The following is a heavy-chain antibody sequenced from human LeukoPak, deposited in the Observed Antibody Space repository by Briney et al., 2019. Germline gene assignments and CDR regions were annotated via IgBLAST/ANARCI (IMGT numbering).Heavy chain of an antibody. CDR2: IYYSGTT. D-gene: IGHD6-13*01. CDR1: GGSISSSSYY. V-gene: IGHV4-39*01. J-gene: IGHJ4*02. Sequence: PSETLSLTCTVSGGSISSSSYYWGWIRQPPGKGLDWIGSIYYSGTTYYNPSLKSRVTISVDTSKNQFSLRLTSVTAADTAVYYCAMAYSSSWYYFDYWGQGTLVTVSS. CDR3: AMAYSSSWYYFDY.